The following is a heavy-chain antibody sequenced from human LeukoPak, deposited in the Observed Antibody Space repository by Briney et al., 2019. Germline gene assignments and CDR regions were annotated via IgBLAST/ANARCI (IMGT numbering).Heavy chain of an antibody. J-gene: IGHJ4*02. V-gene: IGHV1-69*06. CDR3: ARVRWWSPLSGGGAPGFDY. CDR1: GGTFSSYA. D-gene: IGHD2-15*01. Sequence: SVKVSCKASGGTFSSYAISWVRQAPGQGLEWMGGIIPIFGTANYAQKFRGRVTITADKSTRTAYMELSSLRSEDTAVYYCARVRWWSPLSGGGAPGFDYWGQGTLVTVSS. CDR2: IIPIFGTA.